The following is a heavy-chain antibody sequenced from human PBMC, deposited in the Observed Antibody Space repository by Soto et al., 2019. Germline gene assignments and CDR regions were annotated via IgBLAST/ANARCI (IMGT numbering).Heavy chain of an antibody. Sequence: QITLKESGPTLVKPTQTLTLTCTFSGFSLSTSEVGVGWIRQPPGKALQWLALIDWDDDKLYSPSLKSRLTITKDTSKNQVVLTMTNMDPVDTATYYCAHAPGIAVTTNWFDPWGQGILVTVSS. CDR2: IDWDDDK. D-gene: IGHD6-19*01. CDR1: GFSLSTSEVG. CDR3: AHAPGIAVTTNWFDP. V-gene: IGHV2-5*02. J-gene: IGHJ5*02.